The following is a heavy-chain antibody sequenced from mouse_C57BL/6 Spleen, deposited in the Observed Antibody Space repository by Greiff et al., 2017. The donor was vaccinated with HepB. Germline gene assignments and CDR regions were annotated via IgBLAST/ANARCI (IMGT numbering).Heavy chain of an antibody. CDR2: IDPSDSYT. V-gene: IGHV1-69*01. J-gene: IGHJ2*01. CDR1: GYTFTSYW. Sequence: QVQLKQSGAELVMPGASVKLSCKASGYTFTSYWMHWVKQRPGQGLEWIGEIDPSDSYTNYNQKFKGKSTLTVDKSSSTAYMQLSSLTSEDSAVYYCARSLDSSGYDYWGQGTTLTVSS. D-gene: IGHD3-2*02. CDR3: ARSLDSSGYDY.